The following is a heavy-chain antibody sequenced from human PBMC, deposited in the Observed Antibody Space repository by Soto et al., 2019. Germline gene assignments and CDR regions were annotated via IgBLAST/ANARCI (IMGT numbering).Heavy chain of an antibody. CDR2: ISDSGHYI. Sequence: GALRLSCAASGVTFSSYGRNWVRQAPGKGLEWLSSISDSGHYIYYADSVKGRFTISRDNAKNSLFLQMNSLRGEDTAVYYCARSGLALPYSASHWFDPWGHGTLVTVSS. J-gene: IGHJ5*02. CDR3: ARSGLALPYSASHWFDP. D-gene: IGHD3-22*01. CDR1: GVTFSSYG. V-gene: IGHV3-21*01.